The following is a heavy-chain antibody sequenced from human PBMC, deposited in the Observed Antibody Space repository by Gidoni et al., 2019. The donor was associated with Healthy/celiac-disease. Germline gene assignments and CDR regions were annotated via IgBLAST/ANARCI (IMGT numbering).Heavy chain of an antibody. CDR3: ARDAAAAGTSYDY. CDR1: GFTFSRYA. V-gene: IGHV3-30-3*01. CDR2: ISYDGSNK. J-gene: IGHJ4*02. Sequence: QVQLVESGGGVVQPGRSLRLSCAASGFTFSRYALHWVRQAPGKGLEWVAVISYDGSNKYYADSVKGRFTISRDNSKNTLYLQMNSLRAEDTAVYYCARDAAAAGTSYDYWGQGTLVTVSS. D-gene: IGHD6-13*01.